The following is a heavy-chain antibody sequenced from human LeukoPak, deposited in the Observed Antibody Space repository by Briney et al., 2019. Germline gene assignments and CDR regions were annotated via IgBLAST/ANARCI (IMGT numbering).Heavy chain of an antibody. Sequence: HPGGSLRLSCAASGFTFSNSAMSWVRQAPGKGLEWVSTLSGSGITTYYADSVKGRFTISRDNSKNTLYLQMNSLRAEDTAVYYCARDRGYYDILTGSRWNAFDIWGQGTMVTVSS. CDR1: GFTFSNSA. CDR2: LSGSGITT. V-gene: IGHV3-23*01. CDR3: ARDRGYYDILTGSRWNAFDI. D-gene: IGHD3-9*01. J-gene: IGHJ3*02.